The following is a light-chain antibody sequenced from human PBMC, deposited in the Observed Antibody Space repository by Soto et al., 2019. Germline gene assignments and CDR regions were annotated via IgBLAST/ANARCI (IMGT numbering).Light chain of an antibody. J-gene: IGKJ2*01. CDR2: QAS. CDR1: QSVSNC. Sequence: PSTLSPPPGHRVTITCRASQSVSNCLAWYQQKPGKAPKLLIYQASSLESGVPSRFSGSGSGTEFTLAISSLQPGDFATYYCQQYNDYSPYTFGQGTKLEIK. CDR3: QQYNDYSPYT. V-gene: IGKV1-5*03.